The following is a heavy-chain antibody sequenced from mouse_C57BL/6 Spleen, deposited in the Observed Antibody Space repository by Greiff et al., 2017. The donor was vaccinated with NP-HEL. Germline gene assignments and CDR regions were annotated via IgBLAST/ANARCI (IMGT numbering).Heavy chain of an antibody. V-gene: IGHV5-6*01. CDR3: ARQGVTTVVATESAMDY. Sequence: EVQLVESGGDLVKPGGSLKLSCAASGFTFSSYGMSWVRQTPDKRLEWVATISSGGSYTYYPDSVKGRFTISRDNAKNTLYLQMSSLKSEDTAMYYCARQGVTTVVATESAMDYWGQGTSVTVSS. CDR1: GFTFSSYG. J-gene: IGHJ4*01. CDR2: ISSGGSYT. D-gene: IGHD1-1*01.